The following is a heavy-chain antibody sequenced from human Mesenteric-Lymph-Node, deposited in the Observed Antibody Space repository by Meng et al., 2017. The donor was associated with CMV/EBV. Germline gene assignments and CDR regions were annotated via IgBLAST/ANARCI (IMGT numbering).Heavy chain of an antibody. D-gene: IGHD3-3*01. CDR3: ARGNDWPY. CDR1: GYTFTNYA. Sequence: SVTLSCKASGYTFTNYAIHWVRQAPGQGLEWMGWINGGNGNSGFSQNFQDRVTLSRDTSATTAYMELSGLRSEDTAVYFCARGNDWPYWGQGTLVTVSS. CDR2: INGGNGNS. J-gene: IGHJ4*02. V-gene: IGHV1-3*01.